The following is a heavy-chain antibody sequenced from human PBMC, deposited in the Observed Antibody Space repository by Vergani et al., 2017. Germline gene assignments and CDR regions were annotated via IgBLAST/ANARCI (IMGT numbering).Heavy chain of an antibody. V-gene: IGHV3-30*03. J-gene: IGHJ5*02. D-gene: IGHD5-12*01. CDR1: GFTFSSSV. Sequence: QVQLVESGGGVVQPGRSLRLSCAASGFTFSSSVMHWVRQAPGKGLEWVAVISYDGSNKYSADSVKGRFTISRDNSKNTLLLQKNSLRAEYTAVYYCARAGLRYFNGFDPWGQGTLVTVSS. CDR3: ARAGLRYFNGFDP. CDR2: ISYDGSNK.